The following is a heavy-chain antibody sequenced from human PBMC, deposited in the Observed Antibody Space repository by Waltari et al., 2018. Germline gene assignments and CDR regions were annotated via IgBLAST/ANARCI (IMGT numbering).Heavy chain of an antibody. D-gene: IGHD6-6*01. CDR3: ARDQYRFVDAFDI. CDR2: ISRSGSTI. Sequence: EVQLVESGGGLVQPGGSLRLSCAASGFTFSSYEMNWVRHAPGKGLEWVSYISRSGSTIYYADSVKGRFTISRDNAKNSLYLQMNSLRAEDTAVYYCARDQYRFVDAFDIWGQGTMVTVSS. J-gene: IGHJ3*02. V-gene: IGHV3-48*03. CDR1: GFTFSSYE.